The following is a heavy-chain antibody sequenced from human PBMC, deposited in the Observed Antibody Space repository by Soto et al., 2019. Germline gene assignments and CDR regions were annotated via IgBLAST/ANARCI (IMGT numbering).Heavy chain of an antibody. Sequence: SVKVSCKASGFTFTSSAVQWVRQARGQRLEWIGWIVVGSGNTNYAQKFQERVTITRDMSTSTAYMELSSLRSEDTAVYYCAAERAYCSGGSCYSIFSYYYGMDVWGQGTTVTVSS. CDR3: AAERAYCSGGSCYSIFSYYYGMDV. D-gene: IGHD2-15*01. V-gene: IGHV1-58*01. CDR2: IVVGSGNT. J-gene: IGHJ6*02. CDR1: GFTFTSSA.